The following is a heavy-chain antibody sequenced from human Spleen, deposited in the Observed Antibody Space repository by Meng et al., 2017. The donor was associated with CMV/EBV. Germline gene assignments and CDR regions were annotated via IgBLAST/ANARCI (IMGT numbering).Heavy chain of an antibody. V-gene: IGHV3-7*01. J-gene: IGHJ6*02. D-gene: IGHD3-3*01. CDR2: IKLDGSEK. CDR3: ARGPFFGESYFYYGMDA. CDR1: GFTFSSYS. Sequence: GESLKISCAASGFTFSSYSMNWVRQAPGKGLEWVANIKLDGSEKYYVESVKGRFTISRDNAKKSLYLQMNSLRAEDTAVYYCARGPFFGESYFYYGMDAWGQGTTVTVSS.